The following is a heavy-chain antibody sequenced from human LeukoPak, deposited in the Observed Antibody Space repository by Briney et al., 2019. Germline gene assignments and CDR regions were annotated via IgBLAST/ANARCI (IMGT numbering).Heavy chain of an antibody. Sequence: PSETLSLTCTVSAASMRNSDYYWGWIRQAPGKGLEWIGSVDYSGGTYYNPSLKGRVTIAVDTSQKQVSLKVNCVTAADTAVYFCARRYNKRPYSYIINDYWGQGTLVTVSS. J-gene: IGHJ4*02. D-gene: IGHD5-18*01. CDR1: AASMRNSDYY. CDR2: VDYSGGT. CDR3: ARRYNKRPYSYIINDY. V-gene: IGHV4-39*01.